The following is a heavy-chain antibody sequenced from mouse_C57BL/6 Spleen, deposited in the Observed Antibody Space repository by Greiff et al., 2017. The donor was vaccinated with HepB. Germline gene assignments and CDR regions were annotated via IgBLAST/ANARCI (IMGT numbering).Heavy chain of an antibody. V-gene: IGHV1-55*01. CDR2: IYPGSGST. Sequence: VQLQQPGAELVKPGASVKMSCKASGYTFTSYWLTWVKQRPGQGLEWIGDIYPGSGSTNYNEKFKCKATLTVDTASSTAYMQLSSLTSADSAVYYCAREIDTVVARGYFDVWGTGTTVTVSS. J-gene: IGHJ1*03. CDR1: GYTFTSYW. D-gene: IGHD1-1*01. CDR3: AREIDTVVARGYFDV.